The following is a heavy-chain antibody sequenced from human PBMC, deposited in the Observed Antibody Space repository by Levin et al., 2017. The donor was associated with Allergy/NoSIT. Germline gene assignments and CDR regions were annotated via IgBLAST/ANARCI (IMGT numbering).Heavy chain of an antibody. CDR1: GYTFTTYY. V-gene: IGHV1-46*01. Sequence: ASVKVSCKASGYTFTTYYMHWLRQAPGQGLEWMGIINPSGGSTTYAQNFQGRVTLTSDTSTSTVYMELSSLRSDDTAVYYCARARASYHYESIDYYLVALSGYWGQGTLVTVSS. J-gene: IGHJ4*02. D-gene: IGHD3-22*01. CDR2: INPSGGST. CDR3: ARARASYHYESIDYYLVALSGY.